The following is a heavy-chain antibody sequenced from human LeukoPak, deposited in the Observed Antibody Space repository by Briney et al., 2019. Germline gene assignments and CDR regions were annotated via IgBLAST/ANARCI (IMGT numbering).Heavy chain of an antibody. CDR2: IYYSGST. CDR3: ARGNVIGATIPNGYYFDY. V-gene: IGHV4-59*12. J-gene: IGHJ4*02. CDR1: GGSISSYY. D-gene: IGHD1-26*01. Sequence: PSETLSLTCTVSGGSISSYYWSWIRQPPGKGLEWIGYIYYSGSTNYNPSLKSRVTISVDTSKNQFSLKLSSVTAADTAVYYCARGNVIGATIPNGYYFDYWGQGTLVTVSS.